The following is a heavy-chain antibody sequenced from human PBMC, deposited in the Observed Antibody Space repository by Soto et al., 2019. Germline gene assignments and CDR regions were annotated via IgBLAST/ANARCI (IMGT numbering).Heavy chain of an antibody. V-gene: IGHV1-69*12. CDR2: IIPIFGTA. CDR3: AQTLGLAVAGPGRFDL. D-gene: IGHD6-19*01. Sequence: QVQLVQSGAEVKKPGSSVKVSCKASRGTFSSYANSWVRQAPGQGLEWMGGIIPIFGTANYAQKFQGRVTITADESTSTAYMELSSLRSEDTAVYYCAQTLGLAVAGPGRFDLWGRGTLVTVSS. CDR1: RGTFSSYA. J-gene: IGHJ2*01.